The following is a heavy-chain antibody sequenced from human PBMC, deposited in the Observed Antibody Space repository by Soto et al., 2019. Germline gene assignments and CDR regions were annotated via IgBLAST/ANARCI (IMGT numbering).Heavy chain of an antibody. J-gene: IGHJ4*02. CDR3: AKSHAPKRDSGYDPNFDY. CDR2: ISWDGGST. Sequence: GGSLRLSCAASGFTFDDYTMHWVRQAPGRGLEWVSLISWDGGSTYYADSVKGRFTISRDNSKNSLYLQMNSLRTEDTALYYCAKSHAPKRDSGYDPNFDYWGQGTLVTVSS. CDR1: GFTFDDYT. D-gene: IGHD5-12*01. V-gene: IGHV3-43*01.